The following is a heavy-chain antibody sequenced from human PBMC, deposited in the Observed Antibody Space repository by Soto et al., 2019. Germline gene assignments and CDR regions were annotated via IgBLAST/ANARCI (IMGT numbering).Heavy chain of an antibody. J-gene: IGHJ4*02. Sequence: GGSLRLSCAASGFTFSNAWMNWVRQAPGKGLEWVGRIKSKTDGGTTDYAAPVKGRFTISRDDSKNTLYLQMNSLKTEDTAVYYCTTIRDFWSGYRGVGWGQGTLVTVSS. CDR3: TTIRDFWSGYRGVG. CDR1: GFTFSNAW. V-gene: IGHV3-15*07. CDR2: IKSKTDGGTT. D-gene: IGHD3-3*01.